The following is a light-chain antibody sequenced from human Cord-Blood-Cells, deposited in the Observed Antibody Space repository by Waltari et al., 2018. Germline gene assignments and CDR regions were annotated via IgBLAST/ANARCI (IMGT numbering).Light chain of an antibody. J-gene: IGKJ1*01. CDR2: AAS. CDR1: QSISSY. Sequence: DIHMTPSPSSLSASVGDRVTITCRASQSISSYLNWYQQKPGKAPKLLIYAASSLQSGVPSRFSGSGSGTDFTLTISSLQPEDFATYYCQQSYSTPQFGQGTKVEIK. V-gene: IGKV1-39*01. CDR3: QQSYSTPQ.